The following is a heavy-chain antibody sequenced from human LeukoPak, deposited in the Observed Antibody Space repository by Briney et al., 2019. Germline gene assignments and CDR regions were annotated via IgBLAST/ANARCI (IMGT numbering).Heavy chain of an antibody. CDR3: ARCSGSSTYHSDDY. Sequence: GGSLRLSCVVSGFTLSTYSINWVRQAPGKGLESVSSISSKSRYIYYADSVKGRFTISRDNAKNSLSLQMNSLRAEDTAVYYCARCSGSSTYHSDDYWGQGTLVTVSS. V-gene: IGHV3-21*01. D-gene: IGHD2-15*01. CDR2: ISSKSRYI. CDR1: GFTLSTYS. J-gene: IGHJ4*02.